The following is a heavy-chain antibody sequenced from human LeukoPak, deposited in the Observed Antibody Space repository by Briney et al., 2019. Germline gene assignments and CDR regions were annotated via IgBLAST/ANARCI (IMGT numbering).Heavy chain of an antibody. CDR1: GFTFSSYW. V-gene: IGHV3-74*01. CDR2: INSDGSST. J-gene: IGHJ4*02. D-gene: IGHD5-18*01. CDR3: ARADTAMVYDYFDY. Sequence: GGSLRLSCAASGFTFSSYWMHWVRQAPGKGLVWVSRINSDGSSTSYADAVKGRFTISRDNAKNTLYLQMNSLRAEDTAVYYRARADTAMVYDYFDYWGQGTLVTVSS.